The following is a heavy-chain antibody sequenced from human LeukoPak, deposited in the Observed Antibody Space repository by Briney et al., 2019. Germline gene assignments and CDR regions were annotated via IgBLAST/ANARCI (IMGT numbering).Heavy chain of an antibody. D-gene: IGHD3-22*01. CDR3: AKVPHYYYDSSGYYSDY. V-gene: IGHV3-30-3*01. CDR1: GFTFSSYA. CDR2: ISYDGSNK. Sequence: GGSLRLSCAASGFTFSSYAMHWVRQAPGKGLEWVAVISYDGSNKYYADSVKGRFTISRDNSKNTLYLQVNSLRAEDTAVYYCAKVPHYYYDSSGYYSDYWGQGTLVTVSS. J-gene: IGHJ4*02.